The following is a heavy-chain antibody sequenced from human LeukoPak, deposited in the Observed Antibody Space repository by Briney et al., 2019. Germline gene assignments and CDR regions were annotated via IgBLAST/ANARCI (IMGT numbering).Heavy chain of an antibody. CDR1: GGSISSGSYY. D-gene: IGHD1-26*01. CDR2: IYYSGST. Sequence: TLSLTCTVSGGSISSGSYYWSWIRQPAGKGLEWIGRIYYSGSTNYNPSLKSRVTISVDTSKNQFSLKLSSVTAADTAVYYGARETWSLFDYWGQEPRFTVSS. V-gene: IGHV4-61*02. CDR3: ARETWSLFDY. J-gene: IGHJ4*02.